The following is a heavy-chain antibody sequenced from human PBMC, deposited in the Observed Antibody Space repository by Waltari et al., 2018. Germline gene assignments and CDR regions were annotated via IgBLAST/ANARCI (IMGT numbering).Heavy chain of an antibody. J-gene: IGHJ4*02. CDR3: ARDFTVRYFDWLSQGDLYYFDN. Sequence: QLQESGPGLMKTSETLSLTCTVSGDSISSSHYYWGWIRQPPGKGLAWIGSIYYSGITYYDRALKSGATVAVDTSKNQFSLNLISVTAADTAVYFCARDFTVRYFDWLSQGDLYYFDNWGQGTLVTVSS. CDR1: GDSISSSHYY. CDR2: IYYSGIT. D-gene: IGHD3-9*01. V-gene: IGHV4-39*07.